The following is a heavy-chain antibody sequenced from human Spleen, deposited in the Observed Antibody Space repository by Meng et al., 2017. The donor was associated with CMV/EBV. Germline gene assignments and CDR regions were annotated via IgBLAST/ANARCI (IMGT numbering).Heavy chain of an antibody. V-gene: IGHV1-2*02. J-gene: IGHJ4*02. D-gene: IGHD3-3*01. Sequence: ASVKVSCKAPGYTFTDYYMHWVRQAPGQGLEWMGWINPDSGGTNYAQKFLGRVTMTRDTSISTAYMELSRLRSDDTAVYYCARGRFLEWLFHFDYWGQGALVTVSS. CDR3: ARGRFLEWLFHFDY. CDR1: GYTFTDYY. CDR2: INPDSGGT.